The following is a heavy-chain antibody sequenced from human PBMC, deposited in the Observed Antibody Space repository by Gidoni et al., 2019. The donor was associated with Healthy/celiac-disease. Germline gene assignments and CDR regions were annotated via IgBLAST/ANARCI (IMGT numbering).Heavy chain of an antibody. CDR2: IYCSVRT. CDR3: ARHWLGSTIFGVVTNGNWGY. Sequence: QLQLQESGPGLVKPSETLSLTCTVSCGSISSSSYYWGWIRQPPGKGLEWIGSIYCSVRTYYNPSLKSRVTISVDTSKNQFSLKLSSVTAADTAVYYCARHWLGSTIFGVVTNGNWGYWGQGTLVTVSS. J-gene: IGHJ4*02. CDR1: CGSISSSSYY. V-gene: IGHV4-39*01. D-gene: IGHD3-3*01.